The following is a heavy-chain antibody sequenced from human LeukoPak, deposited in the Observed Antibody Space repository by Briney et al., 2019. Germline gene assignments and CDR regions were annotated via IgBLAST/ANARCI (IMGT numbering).Heavy chain of an antibody. Sequence: SGGSLRLSCAASGFTFSSYAMSWVRQAPGKGLEWASAISGSGGSTYYADSVKGRFTISRDNSKNTLYLQMNSLRAEDTAVYYCAKGYCSSTSCYPYYFDYWGQGTLVTVSS. CDR2: ISGSGGST. V-gene: IGHV3-23*01. CDR1: GFTFSSYA. J-gene: IGHJ4*02. D-gene: IGHD2-2*01. CDR3: AKGYCSSTSCYPYYFDY.